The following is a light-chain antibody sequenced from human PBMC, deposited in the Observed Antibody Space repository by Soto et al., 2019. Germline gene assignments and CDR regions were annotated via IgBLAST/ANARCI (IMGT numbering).Light chain of an antibody. Sequence: QSALTQPPSASGSPGQSVTISCTGCSSDVGGHNHVSWYQQHPGKAPKLMIYEVSKRPSGVPDRFSGSKSVNTASLTVSGLQAEDEADYYCSSYAGSMNLIFGGGTKLTVL. J-gene: IGLJ2*01. CDR1: SSDVGGHNH. CDR2: EVS. CDR3: SSYAGSMNLI. V-gene: IGLV2-8*01.